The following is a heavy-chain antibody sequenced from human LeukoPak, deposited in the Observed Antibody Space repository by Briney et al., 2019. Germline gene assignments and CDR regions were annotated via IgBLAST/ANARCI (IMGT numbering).Heavy chain of an antibody. Sequence: ASVKVSCKASGYTFTSYYMHWVRQAPGQGLEWMGMINPSGGSTSYAQKFQGRVTMTRDTSTSTVYMELSSLRSEDTAVYYCARAMTGGTAQRRSYGMDVWGQGTTVTVSS. V-gene: IGHV1-46*01. CDR3: ARAMTGGTAQRRSYGMDV. CDR1: GYTFTSYY. J-gene: IGHJ6*02. D-gene: IGHD2-15*01. CDR2: INPSGGST.